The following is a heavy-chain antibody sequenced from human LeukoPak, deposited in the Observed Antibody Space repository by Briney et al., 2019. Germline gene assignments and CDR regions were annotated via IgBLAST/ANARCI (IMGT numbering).Heavy chain of an antibody. CDR2: ISSSGSYI. V-gene: IGHV3-21*01. D-gene: IGHD3-10*01. J-gene: IGHJ4*02. CDR3: ARDRVSMIRGVTAFDY. Sequence: SGGSLRLSGAAPGFTFSNHGMNGVGQAPGKGLDGVSSISSSGSYIYYADSVKGRFTISRDNAKNSLYLQMNSLRAEDTAVYYCARDRVSMIRGVTAFDYWGQGTLVTVSS. CDR1: GFTFSNHG.